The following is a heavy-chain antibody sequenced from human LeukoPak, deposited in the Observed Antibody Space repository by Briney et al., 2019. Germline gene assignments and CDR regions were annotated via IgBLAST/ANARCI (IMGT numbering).Heavy chain of an antibody. Sequence: PGGSLRLSCAASGFTFSSYWMHWVRQAPGKGLVWVSRINSDGSSTSYADSVKGRFTISRDNAKNTLYLQMNSLRAEDTAVYYCARGMRITMVRGVIPHDYWGHGTLVTVSS. CDR2: INSDGSST. J-gene: IGHJ4*01. CDR3: ARGMRITMVRGVIPHDY. CDR1: GFTFSSYW. V-gene: IGHV3-74*01. D-gene: IGHD3-10*01.